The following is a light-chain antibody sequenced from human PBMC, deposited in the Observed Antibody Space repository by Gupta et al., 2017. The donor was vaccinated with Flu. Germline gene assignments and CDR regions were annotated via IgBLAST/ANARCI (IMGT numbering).Light chain of an antibody. CDR2: DAS. V-gene: IGKV3D-20*01. CDR3: HRECTSRLT. Sequence: EIVLTQSPPTLSLSPGERATLSCGATQRVSSYYLAWYQHKPGLTPRLLIYDASTTATRLPDRFSGSGSGIDFTLTIMRREPADFAMYYCHRECTSRLTFGGGTRVEIK. CDR1: QRVSSYY. J-gene: IGKJ4*01.